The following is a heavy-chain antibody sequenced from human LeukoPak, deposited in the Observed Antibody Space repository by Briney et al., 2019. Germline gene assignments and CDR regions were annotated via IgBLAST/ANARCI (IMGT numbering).Heavy chain of an antibody. J-gene: IGHJ4*02. Sequence: ETLSLTCAVSGGSISSYYWSWVRQAPGKGLEWVANINQDGSEKYYVDSVKGRFTISRDNAKNSLYLQMNSLRAEDTAVYYCARDKSYGDSEDYWGQGTLVTVSS. CDR1: GGSISSYY. CDR2: INQDGSEK. D-gene: IGHD4-17*01. V-gene: IGHV3-7*05. CDR3: ARDKSYGDSEDY.